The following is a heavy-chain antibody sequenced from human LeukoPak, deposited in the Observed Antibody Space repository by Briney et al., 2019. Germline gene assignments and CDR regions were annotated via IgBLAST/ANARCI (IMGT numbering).Heavy chain of an antibody. J-gene: IGHJ4*02. CDR3: AQDFYGSGSYDY. CDR2: IYSGGST. Sequence: PGGSLRLSCAASGFTVSSNYMSWVRQAPGKGLEWVSVIYSGGSTYYADSVKGRFTISRDNSKNMLYLQMNSLRAEDTAVYYCAQDFYGSGSYDYWGQGTLVTVSS. CDR1: GFTVSSNY. V-gene: IGHV3-66*01. D-gene: IGHD3-10*01.